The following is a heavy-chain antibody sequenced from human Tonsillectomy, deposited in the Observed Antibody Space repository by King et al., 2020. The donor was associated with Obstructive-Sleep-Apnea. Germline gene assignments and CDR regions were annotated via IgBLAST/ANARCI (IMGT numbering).Heavy chain of an antibody. CDR1: GYTFTSYW. D-gene: IGHD6-19*01. Sequence: VQLVESGAEVKKPGESLKISCTGSGYTFTSYWIGWLRQMPEKGLEWMGVIYPSDSDTRYNPSFQGQVTFSADKSINTAYLQWSSLRASDTAMYYCARLYSSGSLLGDYWGQGTLVTVSS. CDR3: ARLYSSGSLLGDY. J-gene: IGHJ4*02. CDR2: IYPSDSDT. V-gene: IGHV5-51*01.